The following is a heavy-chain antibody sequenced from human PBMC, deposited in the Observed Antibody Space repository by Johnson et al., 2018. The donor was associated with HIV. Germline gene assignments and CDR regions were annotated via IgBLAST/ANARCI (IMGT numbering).Heavy chain of an antibody. V-gene: IGHV3-7*03. J-gene: IGHJ3*02. D-gene: IGHD1-26*01. Sequence: VQLVESGGGVVQPGRSLRLSCAASGFTFSSYWMSWVRQAPGKGLEWVANIKQDGSEKYYVDSVKGRFTISRDNAKNSLYLQMNSLKTEDTALYYCTTDVPGGPYYNAFDIWGQGTMVTVSS. CDR2: IKQDGSEK. CDR3: TTDVPGGPYYNAFDI. CDR1: GFTFSSYW.